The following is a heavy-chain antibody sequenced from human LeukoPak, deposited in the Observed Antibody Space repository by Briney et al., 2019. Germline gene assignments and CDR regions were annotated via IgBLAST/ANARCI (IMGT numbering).Heavy chain of an antibody. J-gene: IGHJ5*02. D-gene: IGHD3-10*01. Sequence: SVKVSCKASGGTFNSHVISWVRQAPGQALEWMGGIIPVFGTANYAQKFQGRVTINTDESTTKAQLELNSLRSEDTAVYYCARGDYYGSESYWHTKWFDPWGQGTLVTVSS. V-gene: IGHV1-69*05. CDR2: IIPVFGTA. CDR3: ARGDYYGSESYWHTKWFDP. CDR1: GGTFNSHV.